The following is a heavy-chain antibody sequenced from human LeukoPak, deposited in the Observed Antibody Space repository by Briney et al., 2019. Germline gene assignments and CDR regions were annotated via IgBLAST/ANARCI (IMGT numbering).Heavy chain of an antibody. J-gene: IGHJ5*02. CDR2: IHYTGST. V-gene: IGHV4-59*01. CDR1: GGSFSGYY. D-gene: IGHD3-10*01. CDR3: ARGGYYGSGNDFRFDP. Sequence: PSETLSLTCAVYGGSFSGYYWIWIRQPPGKGLECIGYIHYTGSTNYNPSLKSRVTISVDTSKSQFPLKLSSVTAADTAIYYCARGGYYGSGNDFRFDPWGQGTLVTVSS.